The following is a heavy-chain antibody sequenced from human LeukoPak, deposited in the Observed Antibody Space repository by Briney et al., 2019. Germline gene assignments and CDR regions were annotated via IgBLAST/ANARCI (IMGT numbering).Heavy chain of an antibody. V-gene: IGHV3-74*01. CDR2: INGDGRNI. Sequence: GGSLRLSCVASGFTFSSYWMHWVRQDPRKGLVWVSRINGDGRNINYADSVRGRFTISRDNSKNTLYLQMNSLRPEDTAVYYCAKVRVGTAHFDYWGQGTLVTVSS. CDR3: AKVRVGTAHFDY. D-gene: IGHD2-15*01. CDR1: GFTFSSYW. J-gene: IGHJ4*02.